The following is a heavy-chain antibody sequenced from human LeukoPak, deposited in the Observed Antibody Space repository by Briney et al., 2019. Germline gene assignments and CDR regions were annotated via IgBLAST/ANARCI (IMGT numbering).Heavy chain of an antibody. CDR2: INTNTGNP. Sequence: ASVKVSCKASGYTFTSYAMNWVRQAPGQGLEWMGWINTNTGNPTYTQGFTGRFVFSLDTSVSTAYLQISSLKAEDTAVYYCARGRDYEMIDAFDIWGQGTMVTVSS. J-gene: IGHJ3*02. CDR3: ARGRDYEMIDAFDI. D-gene: IGHD4-17*01. CDR1: GYTFTSYA. V-gene: IGHV7-4-1*02.